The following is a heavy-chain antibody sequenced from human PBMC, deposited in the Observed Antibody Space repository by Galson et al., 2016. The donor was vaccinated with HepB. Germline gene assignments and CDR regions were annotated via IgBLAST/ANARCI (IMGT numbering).Heavy chain of an antibody. V-gene: IGHV3-7*01. Sequence: SLRLSCAASGFTFGTYWMSWVRQAPGKGLEWVANIKEDGSEKYYAGSVKGRFTISRDNAMNSLYLQMNSLRGDGTAVYYCARDWGYWGQGTLVTVSS. J-gene: IGHJ4*02. CDR2: IKEDGSEK. CDR3: ARDWGY. CDR1: GFTFGTYW. D-gene: IGHD3-16*01.